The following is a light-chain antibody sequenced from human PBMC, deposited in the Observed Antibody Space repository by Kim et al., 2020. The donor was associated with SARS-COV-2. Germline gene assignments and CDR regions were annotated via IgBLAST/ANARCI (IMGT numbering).Light chain of an antibody. CDR3: CSYAGSSTYWV. J-gene: IGLJ3*02. Sequence: QSALTQPASVSGSPGQLITISCTGTSSDVGSYNLVSWYQQHPGKAPKLMIYEVSKRPSGVSNRSSGSKSGNTASLTISGLQAEDEADYYCCSYAGSSTYWVFGGGTQLTVL. CDR2: EVS. V-gene: IGLV2-23*02. CDR1: SSDVGSYNL.